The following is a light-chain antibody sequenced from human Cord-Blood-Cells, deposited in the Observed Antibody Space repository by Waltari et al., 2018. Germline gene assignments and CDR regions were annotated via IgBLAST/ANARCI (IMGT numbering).Light chain of an antibody. J-gene: IGLJ1*01. CDR2: DVS. CDR3: CSYAGSYTYV. Sequence: QSALTQPRSVSGSPGQSVTISCTGTSSDVGGYNYVNWYQQHPGKAPKLMIYDVSKRPSGVPDRFSGSKSCNTASLTISGLQAEDEADYYCCSYAGSYTYVVGTGTKVTVL. V-gene: IGLV2-11*01. CDR1: SSDVGGYNY.